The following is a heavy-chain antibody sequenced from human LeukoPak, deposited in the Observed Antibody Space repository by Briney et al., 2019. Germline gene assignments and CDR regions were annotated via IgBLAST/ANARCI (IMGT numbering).Heavy chain of an antibody. CDR1: VYTFTSYD. CDR3: ARGPYCRSMSCPYWFDP. J-gene: IGHJ5*02. D-gene: IGHD2-2*01. V-gene: IGHV1-8*01. CDR2: MNPDSGNT. Sequence: ASVTVSCKSSVYTFTSYDINWVRQAPGQGLEWMGWMNPDSGNTGYAQKFQGRVTMTRNTSISTAYMELSSLRSEDTAVYYCARGPYCRSMSCPYWFDPWGQGTLVTVSS.